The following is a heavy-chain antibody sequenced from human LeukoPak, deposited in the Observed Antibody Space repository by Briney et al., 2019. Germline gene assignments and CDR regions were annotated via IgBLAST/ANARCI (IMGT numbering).Heavy chain of an antibody. CDR3: AKDGGSVAVDF. CDR1: GFTFSSYA. D-gene: IGHD3-16*01. CDR2: ISYDGSNK. V-gene: IGHV3-30*04. Sequence: GRSLRLSCAASGFTFSSYAMHWVHQAPGKGLEWVAVISYDGSNKYYADSVKGRFTISRDNSKNTLYLQMNSLRAEDTAVYYCAKDGGSVAVDFWGQGTLVTVSS. J-gene: IGHJ4*02.